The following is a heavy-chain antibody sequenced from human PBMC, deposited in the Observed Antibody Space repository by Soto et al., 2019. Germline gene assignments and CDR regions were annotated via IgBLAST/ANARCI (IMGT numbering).Heavy chain of an antibody. CDR1: GGTFSRYA. V-gene: IGHV1-69*01. Sequence: NVSCKASGGTFSRYAIRWVRQAPGQGLEWMGGIIPIFGTANYAQKFQGRVTITADESTSTAYMELSSLRSEDTAVYYCARGEAHNWFDPWGQGTGVTGSS. D-gene: IGHD1-26*01. J-gene: IGHJ5*02. CDR2: IIPIFGTA. CDR3: ARGEAHNWFDP.